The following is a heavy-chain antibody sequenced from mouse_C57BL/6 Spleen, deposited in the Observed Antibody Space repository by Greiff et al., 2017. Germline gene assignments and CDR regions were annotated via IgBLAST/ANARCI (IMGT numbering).Heavy chain of an antibody. D-gene: IGHD2-2*01. CDR3: ERGVTTGAYYYAMDY. Sequence: VQLQQPGAELVKPGASVKMSCKASGYTFPSYWITWVKQRPGQGLEWIGDIYPGSGSTNYNEKFKSKATMTVDTSSSTAYMQLSSLTSEDSAVYYCERGVTTGAYYYAMDYWGQGTSVTVSS. J-gene: IGHJ4*01. CDR2: IYPGSGST. CDR1: GYTFPSYW. V-gene: IGHV1-55*01.